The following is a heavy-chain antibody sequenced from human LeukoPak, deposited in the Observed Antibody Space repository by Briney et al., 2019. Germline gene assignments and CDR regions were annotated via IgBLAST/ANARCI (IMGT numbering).Heavy chain of an antibody. CDR3: TRGGVGATL. D-gene: IGHD1-26*01. Sequence: GGSLRLSCTASGFTFGDYAMSWVRQAPGKGLEWVGFIRSKAYGGTTEYAASAKGRFTISRDDSKSIAYLQMNSLKTEDTAVYYCTRGGVGATLWGQGTLVTVSS. V-gene: IGHV3-49*04. CDR2: IRSKAYGGTT. CDR1: GFTFGDYA. J-gene: IGHJ4*02.